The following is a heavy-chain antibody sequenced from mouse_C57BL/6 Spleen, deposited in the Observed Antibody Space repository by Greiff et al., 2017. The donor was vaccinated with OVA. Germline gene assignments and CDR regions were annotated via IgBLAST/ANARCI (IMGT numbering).Heavy chain of an antibody. CDR2: IHPNSGST. D-gene: IGHD1-1*01. Sequence: VKLQQPGAELVKPGASVKLSCKASGYTFTSYWMHWVKQRPGQGLEWIGMIHPNSGSTNYNEKFKSKATLTVDKSSSTAYMQLSSLTSEDSAVYYCANYYYGSSYDYAMDYWGQGTSVTVSS. CDR1: GYTFTSYW. J-gene: IGHJ4*01. V-gene: IGHV1-64*01. CDR3: ANYYYGSSYDYAMDY.